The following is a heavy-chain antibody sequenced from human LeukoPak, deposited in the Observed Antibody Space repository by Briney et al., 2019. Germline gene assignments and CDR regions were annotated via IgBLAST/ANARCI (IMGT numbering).Heavy chain of an antibody. J-gene: IGHJ4*02. CDR2: IYSGGNT. D-gene: IGHD2-2*01. CDR1: GFTVSSNY. CDR3: AKGYCSGTSCYSGLD. Sequence: GGSLRLSCAASGFTVSSNYMSWVRQAPGKGLEWVSVIYSGGNTYYADSMKGRFTISRDNSKNALSLQMNSLRPEDTAVYYCAKGYCSGTSCYSGLDWGQGTLVTVSS. V-gene: IGHV3-53*05.